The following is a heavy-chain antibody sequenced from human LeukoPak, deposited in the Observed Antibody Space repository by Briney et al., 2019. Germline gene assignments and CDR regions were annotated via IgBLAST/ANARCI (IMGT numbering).Heavy chain of an antibody. Sequence: SETLSLTCAVYGGSFSGFYWSWIRQSPGKGLEWIGEINPSGSTNYNPPLKSRVTISRDASKKHFSLRVNSVTAADSGAFYCARSSSRPRGFRGFDYWGLGTLVSVSS. CDR1: GGSFSGFY. D-gene: IGHD3-10*01. CDR3: ARSSSRPRGFRGFDY. J-gene: IGHJ4*02. V-gene: IGHV4-34*01. CDR2: INPSGST.